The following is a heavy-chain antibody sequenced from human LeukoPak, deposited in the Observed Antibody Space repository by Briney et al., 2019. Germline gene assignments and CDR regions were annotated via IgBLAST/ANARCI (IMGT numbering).Heavy chain of an antibody. CDR1: GYTFTNYG. CDR2: ISAYNGNT. CDR3: ARDGGYYYDSSGYYSDY. J-gene: IGHJ4*02. D-gene: IGHD3-22*01. V-gene: IGHV1-18*01. Sequence: ASVKVSCKASGYTFTNYGISWVRQAPGQGLEWMGWISAYNGNTNYAQKLQGRVTMTTDTSTSTAYMELRSLRSDDTAVYYCARDGGYYYDSSGYYSDYWGQGTLVTVSS.